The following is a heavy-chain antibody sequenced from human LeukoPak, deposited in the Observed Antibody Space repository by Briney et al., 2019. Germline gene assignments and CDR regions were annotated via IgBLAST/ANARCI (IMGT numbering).Heavy chain of an antibody. CDR2: IYTSGST. Sequence: SETLSLTCTVSGGSISSYYWSWIRQPAGKGLEWIGRIYTSGSTNYNPSLKSRVTMSVDTSKNQFSLKLSSVTAADTAVYYCASGIPRLGIMEFDYWGQGTLVTVSS. J-gene: IGHJ4*02. CDR3: ASGIPRLGIMEFDY. D-gene: IGHD7-27*01. V-gene: IGHV4-4*07. CDR1: GGSISSYY.